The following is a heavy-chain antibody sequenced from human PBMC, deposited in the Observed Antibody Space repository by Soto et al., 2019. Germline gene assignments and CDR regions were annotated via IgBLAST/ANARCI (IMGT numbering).Heavy chain of an antibody. D-gene: IGHD3-10*01. Sequence: TLSLTCAVYGGSFSGYYWNWIRQPPGKGLEWIGEINHSGSTNYNPSLKSRASISEGTSNNQFSLKLSSVTAADTAVYYCARGRGDGYNQDWYFDLWGRGTLVTVSS. CDR1: GGSFSGYY. CDR2: INHSGST. J-gene: IGHJ2*01. CDR3: ARGRGDGYNQDWYFDL. V-gene: IGHV4-34*01.